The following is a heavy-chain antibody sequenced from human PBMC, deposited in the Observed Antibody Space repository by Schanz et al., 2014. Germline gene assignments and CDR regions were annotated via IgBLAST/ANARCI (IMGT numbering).Heavy chain of an antibody. J-gene: IGHJ4*02. CDR1: GFSLNTYG. CDR2: IWNNGVTK. Sequence: QAQLMESGGGVVQPGTSLILSCSVSGFSLNTYGIHWFRQPAGKGLEWVAVIWNNGVTKYSADSVRGRFTISRDRFQNTLYLRMSSLRAEDTAVYYCARPRFDYGEVDYWGQGTLVTVSS. D-gene: IGHD4-17*01. V-gene: IGHV3-33*01. CDR3: ARPRFDYGEVDY.